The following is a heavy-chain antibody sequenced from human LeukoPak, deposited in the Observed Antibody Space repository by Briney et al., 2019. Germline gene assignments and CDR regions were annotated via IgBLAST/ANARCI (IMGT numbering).Heavy chain of an antibody. CDR3: ARARGYCSGSCWYYYYYYMDV. D-gene: IGHD2-15*01. CDR2: ISSSSSYI. J-gene: IGHJ6*03. CDR1: GFTFSSYS. Sequence: GGSLRLSCAASGFTFSSYSMNWVRQAPGKGLEWVSSISSSSSYIYYADSVKGRFTISRDNAKNSLYLQMNRLRAEDTALYYCARARGYCSGSCWYYYYYYMDVWGKGTTVTVSS. V-gene: IGHV3-21*04.